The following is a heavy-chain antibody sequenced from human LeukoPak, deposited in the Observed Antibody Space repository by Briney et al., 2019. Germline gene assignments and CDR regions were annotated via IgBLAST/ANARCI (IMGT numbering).Heavy chain of an antibody. CDR2: MNPNSGNT. J-gene: IGHJ5*02. V-gene: IGHV1-8*01. D-gene: IGHD2-2*02. CDR3: ARGGYCSSTSCYTDWFDP. Sequence: ASVKVSCKASGYTFTSYDINWVRQATGQGLEWMGWMNPNSGNTGYAQKFQGRVTMTTDTSTSKAYMELRSLRSDDTAVYYCARGGYCSSTSCYTDWFDPWGQGTLVTVSS. CDR1: GYTFTSYD.